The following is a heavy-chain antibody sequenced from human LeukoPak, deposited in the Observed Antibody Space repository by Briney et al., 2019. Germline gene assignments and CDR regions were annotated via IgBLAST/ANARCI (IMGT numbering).Heavy chain of an antibody. J-gene: IGHJ2*01. CDR3: ARDQRSWYFDL. V-gene: IGHV4-61*02. Sequence: TSQTLSLTCTVSGDSITSDTYYWSWIRQPAGKGLEWIGRIYTSGSTNYNPSLKSRVTISVDTSKNQFSLKLSSVTAADTAVYYCARDQRSWYFDLWGRGTLVTVSS. CDR2: IYTSGST. CDR1: GDSITSDTYY.